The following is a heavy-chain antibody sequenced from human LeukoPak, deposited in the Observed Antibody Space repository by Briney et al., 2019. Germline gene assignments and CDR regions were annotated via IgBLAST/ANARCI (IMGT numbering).Heavy chain of an antibody. CDR1: GGSISSYY. CDR2: IYTSGST. V-gene: IGHV4-4*07. D-gene: IGHD3-10*01. J-gene: IGHJ6*02. CDR3: ARVRPAGVYYGMDV. Sequence: PSETLSLTCTVSGGSISSYYWSWIRQPAGKGLEWIGRIYTSGSTNYNPSLRSRVTMSVDTSKNQFSLKLSSVTAADTAVYYCARVRPAGVYYGMDVWGQGTTVTVSS.